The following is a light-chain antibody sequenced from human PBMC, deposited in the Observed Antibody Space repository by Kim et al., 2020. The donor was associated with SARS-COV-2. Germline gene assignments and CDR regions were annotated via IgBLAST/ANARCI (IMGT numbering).Light chain of an antibody. Sequence: RVTSSCTGSRSNSGAGYDVHWYQQLPGTAPKLLIYGNSNRPSGVPDRFSGSKSGTSASLAITGLQAEDEADYYCQSYDSSLSGSVFGGGTQLTVL. CDR2: GNS. CDR1: RSNSGAGYD. CDR3: QSYDSSLSGSV. V-gene: IGLV1-40*01. J-gene: IGLJ3*02.